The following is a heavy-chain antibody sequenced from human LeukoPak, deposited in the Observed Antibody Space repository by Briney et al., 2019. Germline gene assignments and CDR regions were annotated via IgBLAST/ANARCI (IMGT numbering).Heavy chain of an antibody. CDR3: ARGIRWASDY. Sequence: GGSLRLSCATSGFTFSSYGMVWVRQAPGKGLEYVSGITSNGGTTYYGNSVKGRFTTSRDNSKDTLYLQMGSLRSEDMAVYYCARGIRWASDYWGQGTLVTVAS. J-gene: IGHJ4*02. CDR1: GFTFSSYG. CDR2: ITSNGGTT. V-gene: IGHV3-64*01. D-gene: IGHD4-23*01.